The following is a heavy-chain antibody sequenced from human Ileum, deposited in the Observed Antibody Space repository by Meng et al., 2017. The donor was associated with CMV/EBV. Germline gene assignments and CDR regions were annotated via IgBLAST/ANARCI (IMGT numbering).Heavy chain of an antibody. D-gene: IGHD3-22*01. Sequence: LSLTCAASGFTFSNHGMHWVRQAPGKGLEWVAFIRYDESKEYYADSVKGRFTISRDNSKNTVYLQMKSLRTEDTAMYYCAKGLNYYDRSGYPYWGQGTLVTVSS. V-gene: IGHV3-30*02. CDR3: AKGLNYYDRSGYPY. CDR2: IRYDESKE. CDR1: GFTFSNHG. J-gene: IGHJ4*02.